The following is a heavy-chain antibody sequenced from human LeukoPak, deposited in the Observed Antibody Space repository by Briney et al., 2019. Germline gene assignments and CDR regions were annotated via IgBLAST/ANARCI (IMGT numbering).Heavy chain of an antibody. CDR1: GFTFSSYG. V-gene: IGHV3-30*02. Sequence: GGSLRLSCAASGFTFSSYGMHWVRQAPGKGLEWVAFIRYDGSNKYYADSVKGRFTISRDNSKNTLYLQMNSLRAEDTAVYYCAKDRVYYGSGTNYYLDYWGQGTLVTVSS. CDR3: AKDRVYYGSGTNYYLDY. J-gene: IGHJ4*02. CDR2: IRYDGSNK. D-gene: IGHD3-10*01.